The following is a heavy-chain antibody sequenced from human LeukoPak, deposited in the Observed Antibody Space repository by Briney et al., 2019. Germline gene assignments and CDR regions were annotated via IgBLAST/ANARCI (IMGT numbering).Heavy chain of an antibody. V-gene: IGHV4-38-2*02. CDR3: ARRRNGSGSYYRSNWFDP. D-gene: IGHD3-10*01. J-gene: IGHJ5*02. CDR1: GYSISSAYY. Sequence: SETLSLTCSVSGYSISSAYYWGWIRQPPGKGLEWIGEINHSGSTNYNPSLRSRVTISVDTSKNQFSLKLSSVTATDTAVYYCARRRNGSGSYYRSNWFDPWGQGTLATVSS. CDR2: INHSGST.